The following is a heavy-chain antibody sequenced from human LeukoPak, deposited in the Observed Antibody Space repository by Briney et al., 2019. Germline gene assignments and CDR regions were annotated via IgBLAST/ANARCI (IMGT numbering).Heavy chain of an antibody. D-gene: IGHD3-22*01. CDR3: ATRPHYDSSGYYLD. Sequence: ASVKVSCKASGYTFTGYYMHWVRQAPGKGLEWMGGFDPEDGETIYAQKFQGRVTMTEDTSTDTAYMELSSLRSEDTAVYYCATRPHYDSSGYYLDWGQGTLVTVSS. V-gene: IGHV1-24*01. CDR1: GYTFTGYY. CDR2: FDPEDGET. J-gene: IGHJ4*02.